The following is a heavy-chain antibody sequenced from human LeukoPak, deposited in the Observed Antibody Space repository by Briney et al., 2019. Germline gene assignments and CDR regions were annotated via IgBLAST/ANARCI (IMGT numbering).Heavy chain of an antibody. CDR1: GYSISNDYY. CDR2: IYHSGST. CDR3: ARLSGAPVRHPIYHFDY. D-gene: IGHD2-2*02. Sequence: SETLSLTCAVSGYSISNDYYWGWVRQPPGKGPEWIGNIYHSGSTYKNSSLKSRLTMSLGTSKNQFSLKLISVTAADTAMYYCARLSGAPVRHPIYHFDYWGQGTLVTVSS. J-gene: IGHJ4*02. V-gene: IGHV4-38-2*01.